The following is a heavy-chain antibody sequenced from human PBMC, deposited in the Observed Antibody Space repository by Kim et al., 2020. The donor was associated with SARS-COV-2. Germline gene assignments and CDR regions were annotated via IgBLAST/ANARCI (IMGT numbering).Heavy chain of an antibody. Sequence: SETLSLTCAVYGGSFSGYYWSWIRQPPGKGLEWIGEINHSGSTNYNPSLKSRVTISVDTSKNQFSLKLSSVTAADTAVYYCARGYSSSWFDPWGQGTLVT. CDR1: GGSFSGYY. V-gene: IGHV4-34*01. J-gene: IGHJ5*02. CDR2: INHSGST. D-gene: IGHD6-13*01. CDR3: ARGYSSSWFDP.